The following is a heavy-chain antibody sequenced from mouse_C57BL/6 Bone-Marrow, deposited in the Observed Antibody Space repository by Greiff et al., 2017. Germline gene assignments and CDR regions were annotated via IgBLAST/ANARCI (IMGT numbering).Heavy chain of an antibody. Sequence: VQLQQSGAELARPGASVTLSCKASGYTFTSYGISWVKQRTGQGLEWIGEIYPRSGNTYYNEKFKGKATLTADKSSSTAYMELRSLTSEDSAVYFCAREGAYYSNYDFAYWGQGTLVTVSA. J-gene: IGHJ3*01. D-gene: IGHD2-5*01. CDR3: AREGAYYSNYDFAY. CDR2: IYPRSGNT. V-gene: IGHV1-81*01. CDR1: GYTFTSYG.